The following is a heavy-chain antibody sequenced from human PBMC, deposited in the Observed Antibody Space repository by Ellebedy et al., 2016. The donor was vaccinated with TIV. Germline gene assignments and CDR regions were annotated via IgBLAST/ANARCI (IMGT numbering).Heavy chain of an antibody. J-gene: IGHJ4*02. V-gene: IGHV3-23*01. CDR1: GLTFSSHA. D-gene: IGHD4-23*01. CDR3: SFKGVATRVY. Sequence: PGGSLRLSCAASGLTFSSHAMNWVRQAPGKGLEGVSAVSNSCDTTYYADSVKGRFSISRDNLKNTLYLQMSSRRAEDTAVYYCSFKGVATRVYWGQGTLVTVSS. CDR2: VSNSCDTT.